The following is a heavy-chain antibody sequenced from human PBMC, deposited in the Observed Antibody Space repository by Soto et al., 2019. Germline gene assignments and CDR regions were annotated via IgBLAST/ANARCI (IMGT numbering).Heavy chain of an antibody. CDR1: GFTFSSYA. J-gene: IGHJ1*01. CDR2: ISGSGGST. D-gene: IGHD3-9*01. Sequence: QPGGSLRLSCAASGFTFSSYAMSWVRQAPGKGLEWVSAISGSGGSTYYADSVKGRFTISRDNSKNTLYLQMNSLRAEDTAVYYCAKQYDILTGCYPQYFQHWGQGTLVTVPQ. V-gene: IGHV3-23*01. CDR3: AKQYDILTGCYPQYFQH.